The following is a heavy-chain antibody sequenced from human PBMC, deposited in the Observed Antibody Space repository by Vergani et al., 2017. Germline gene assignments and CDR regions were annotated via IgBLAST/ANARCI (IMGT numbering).Heavy chain of an antibody. Sequence: QVQLQQWGAGLLKPSETLSLTCAVYGGPFSGYYWSWIRQPPGKGLEWIGEINHSGSTNYNPSLKSRVTISVDTSKNQFSLKLSSVTAADTAVYYCARPAGYSSGWYDYWGQGTLVTVSS. V-gene: IGHV4-34*01. CDR1: GGPFSGYY. J-gene: IGHJ4*02. CDR3: ARPAGYSSGWYDY. CDR2: INHSGST. D-gene: IGHD6-19*01.